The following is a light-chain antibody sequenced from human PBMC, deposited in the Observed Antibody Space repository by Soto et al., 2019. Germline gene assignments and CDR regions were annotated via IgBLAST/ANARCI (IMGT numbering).Light chain of an antibody. J-gene: IGKJ3*01. CDR2: GAS. Sequence: EIVLTQSPGTMSLSPGERATLSCRASQSISSSHLAWCQQKPDQTPRLLIYGASNRATGIPDRFSGSGSGTDFTLTISRLEPEDFAVYYCQHYGNEGTFGPGTQVDLK. CDR3: QHYGNEGT. CDR1: QSISSSH. V-gene: IGKV3-20*01.